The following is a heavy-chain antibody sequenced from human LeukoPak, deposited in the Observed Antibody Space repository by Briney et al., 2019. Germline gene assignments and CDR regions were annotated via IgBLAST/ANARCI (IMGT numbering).Heavy chain of an antibody. CDR3: APRGGSSFDY. CDR2: ITASGGST. J-gene: IGHJ4*02. D-gene: IGHD6-13*01. V-gene: IGHV3-23*01. Sequence: RPGGSLRLSCAASGFIFSSYAMSWVRQAPGKGLEWVSGITASGGSTYYAGCVKGGFTSSRDTSKNTLYLKMNSLRAEDTAGYYCAPRGGSSFDYWGQGTLVTVSS. CDR1: GFIFSSYA.